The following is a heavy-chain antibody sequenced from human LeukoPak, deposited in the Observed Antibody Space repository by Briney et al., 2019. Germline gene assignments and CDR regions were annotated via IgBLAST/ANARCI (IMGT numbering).Heavy chain of an antibody. Sequence: SETLSLTCTVSGASISGPSWNWVRQPPGKGLEWIGRIYYSGATNYNPSLKGRVTMSIDTSKNQFSLKLSSVTAADTAVYYCSRRPVEMAAIREDNWLDPWGQGSLVTVSS. D-gene: IGHD5-24*01. CDR1: GASISGPS. J-gene: IGHJ5*02. CDR3: SRRPVEMAAIREDNWLDP. CDR2: IYYSGAT. V-gene: IGHV4-59*08.